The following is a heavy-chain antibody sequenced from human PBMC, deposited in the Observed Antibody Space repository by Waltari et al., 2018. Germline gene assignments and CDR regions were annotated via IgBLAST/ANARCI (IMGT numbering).Heavy chain of an antibody. Sequence: EVQLVESGGGLVKPGGSLRLSCAASGFTFSSYSMNWVRQAPGKGLEWVSSISSSSSYIYYADSVKGRFTISRDNAKNSLYLQMNSLRAEDTAVYYCARTDATVTTFDYWGQGTLVTVSS. CDR2: ISSSSSYI. CDR1: GFTFSSYS. CDR3: ARTDATVTTFDY. V-gene: IGHV3-21*01. J-gene: IGHJ4*02. D-gene: IGHD4-17*01.